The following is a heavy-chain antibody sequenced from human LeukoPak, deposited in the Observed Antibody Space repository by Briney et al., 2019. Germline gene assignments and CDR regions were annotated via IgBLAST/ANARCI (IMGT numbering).Heavy chain of an antibody. CDR3: VRYYTRQSWYFDL. CDR2: IKPDGGET. J-gene: IGHJ2*01. D-gene: IGHD3-3*01. V-gene: IGHV3-7*01. CDR1: GFTFSSAR. Sequence: PGGSLRLSCAASGFTFSSARMIWVRQAPGKGLEWVANIKPDGGETYYVDSVKGRFTVSRDNARNSLYLQMNSLRAEDTAVYYCVRYYTRQSWYFDLWGRGTLVTVSS.